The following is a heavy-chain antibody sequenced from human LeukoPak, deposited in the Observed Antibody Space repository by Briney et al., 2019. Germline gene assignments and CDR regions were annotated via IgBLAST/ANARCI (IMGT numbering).Heavy chain of an antibody. V-gene: IGHV3-73*01. D-gene: IGHD6-19*01. Sequence: GGSLRLSCAASGFTFSGSAMHWARQASGKGLEWVGRIRSKANSYATAYAASVKGRFTISRDDSKNTAYLQMNSLKTEDTAVYYCTRYSSGWYYFDYWGQRTLVTVSS. CDR3: TRYSSGWYYFDY. CDR2: IRSKANSYAT. CDR1: GFTFSGSA. J-gene: IGHJ4*02.